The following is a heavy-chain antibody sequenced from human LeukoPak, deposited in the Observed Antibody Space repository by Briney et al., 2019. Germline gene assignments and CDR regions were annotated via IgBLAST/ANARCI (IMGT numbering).Heavy chain of an antibody. J-gene: IGHJ6*02. V-gene: IGHV4-61*01. CDR3: ARSSGVRYGMDV. CDR1: GGSISSGNYY. CDR2: IYYSGST. Sequence: PSETLSLTCTVSGGSISSGNYYWSWIRQHPGKGLEWIGYIYYSGSTNYNPSLKSRVTISVDTSKNQFSLKLSSVTAADTAVYYCARSSGVRYGMDVWGQGTTVTVSS. D-gene: IGHD3-10*01.